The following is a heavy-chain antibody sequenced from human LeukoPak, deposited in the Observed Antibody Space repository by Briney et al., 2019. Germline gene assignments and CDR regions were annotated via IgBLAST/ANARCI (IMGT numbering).Heavy chain of an antibody. CDR1: GFTFSSYE. Sequence: GGSLRLSCAASGFTFSSYEMNWVRQAPGKGLEWVSYISSSGSTIYYADSVKGRFTISRDNAKNSLYLQMNSLRAEDTAVYYCARGQWLVGDIDYWGQGTLVTVSS. D-gene: IGHD6-19*01. J-gene: IGHJ4*02. V-gene: IGHV3-48*03. CDR2: ISSSGSTI. CDR3: ARGQWLVGDIDY.